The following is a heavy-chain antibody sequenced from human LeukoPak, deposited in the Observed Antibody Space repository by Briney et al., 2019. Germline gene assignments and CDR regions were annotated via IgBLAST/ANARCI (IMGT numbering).Heavy chain of an antibody. V-gene: IGHV3-23*01. Sequence: LGGSLRLSCAASGFTFSSYAMSWVRQAPGKGLEWVSAISGSGGSTYYADSVKGRFTISRDNSKSTLYLQMNSLRAEDTAVYYCAKVNQIFGYPFWGQGTMVTVSS. D-gene: IGHD3-3*01. CDR1: GFTFSSYA. CDR3: AKVNQIFGYPF. J-gene: IGHJ3*01. CDR2: ISGSGGST.